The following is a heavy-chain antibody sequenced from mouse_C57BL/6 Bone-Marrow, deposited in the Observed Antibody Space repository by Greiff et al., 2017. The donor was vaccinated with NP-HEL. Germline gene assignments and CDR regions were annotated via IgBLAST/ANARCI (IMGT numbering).Heavy chain of an antibody. CDR2: IYPGNSDT. D-gene: IGHD1-1*02. V-gene: IGHV1-5*01. Sequence: VQLQQSGTVLARPGASVKMSCKTSGYTFTSYWMHWVKQRPGQGLEWIGAIYPGNSDTSYNQKFKGKAKLTAVTSASTAYMELNILTNEDSAVYYCTDLWPFAYWGQGTLVTVSA. J-gene: IGHJ3*01. CDR3: TDLWPFAY. CDR1: GYTFTSYW.